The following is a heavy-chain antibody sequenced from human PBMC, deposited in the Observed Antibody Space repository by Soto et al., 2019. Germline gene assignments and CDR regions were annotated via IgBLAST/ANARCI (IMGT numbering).Heavy chain of an antibody. CDR3: ARDLKIVVVTATPSYFDY. CDR2: ISSSSSYI. CDR1: GFTFSSYS. V-gene: IGHV3-21*01. Sequence: EVQLVESGGGLVKPGGSLRLSCAASGFTFSSYSMNWVRQAPGKGLESVSSISSSSSYIYYADSVKDRFTISRDNAKNSLYLQMNSLRAEDTAVYYCARDLKIVVVTATPSYFDYWGQGTLVTVSS. J-gene: IGHJ4*02. D-gene: IGHD2-21*02.